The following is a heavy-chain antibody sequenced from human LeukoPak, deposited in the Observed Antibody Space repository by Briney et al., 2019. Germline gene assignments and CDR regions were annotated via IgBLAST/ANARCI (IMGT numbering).Heavy chain of an antibody. J-gene: IGHJ5*02. D-gene: IGHD6-13*01. V-gene: IGHV1-8*01. CDR3: ARGIPNGYSSSWYQVENWFDP. Sequence: ASVKVSCKASGYTFTSYDINWVRQATGQGLEWIGWMNPNSGNTGYAQKFQGRVTMTRNTSISTAYMELSSLRSEDTAVYYCARGIPNGYSSSWYQVENWFDPWGQGTRVTVSS. CDR2: MNPNSGNT. CDR1: GYTFTSYD.